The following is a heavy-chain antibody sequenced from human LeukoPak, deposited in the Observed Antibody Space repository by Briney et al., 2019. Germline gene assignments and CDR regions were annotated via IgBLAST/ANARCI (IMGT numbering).Heavy chain of an antibody. CDR2: NYYGGST. J-gene: IGHJ2*01. D-gene: IGHD3-3*01. CDR3: ARDYRDTIFGVVISPTWYFDL. CDR1: GDSVSSRGYY. V-gene: IGHV4-39*07. Sequence: PSETLSLTCTVSGDSVSSRGYYWAWIRQPPGKGLEWIGSNYYGGSTHYSPSLKSRVTMSVDTSKNQFSLKLSSVTAADTAVYYCARDYRDTIFGVVISPTWYFDLWGRGTLVTVSS.